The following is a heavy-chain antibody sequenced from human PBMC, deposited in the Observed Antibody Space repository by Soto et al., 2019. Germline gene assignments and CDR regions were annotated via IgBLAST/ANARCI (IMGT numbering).Heavy chain of an antibody. CDR3: ARDRAYYGSGSYLAYYYYYGMDV. J-gene: IGHJ6*01. CDR1: GFTFSSYG. CDR2: IWYDGSNK. Sequence: GGSLRLSCAASGFTFSSYGMHLVRQAPGKGLEWVAFIWYDGSNKYYADSVKGRFTISRDNSKNTLYLQMNSLRAEDTAVYYCARDRAYYGSGSYLAYYYYYGMDVWGQGTTVTVSS. V-gene: IGHV3-33*01. D-gene: IGHD3-10*01.